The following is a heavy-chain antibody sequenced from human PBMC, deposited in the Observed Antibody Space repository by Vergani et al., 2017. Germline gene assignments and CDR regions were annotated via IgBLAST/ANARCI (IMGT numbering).Heavy chain of an antibody. D-gene: IGHD4-17*01. CDR2: VDPEDGET. CDR3: ATPHTVTTGGMEV. CDR1: GYTFTDHY. Sequence: EVQLVQSGAEVKKPGATMKLSCKVSGYTFTDHYMLWVNQAAGKGLEWMGIVDPEDGETIYAEKFKGRVTIAADTSTDTAHLELSSLRSEDTAVYYCATPHTVTTGGMEVWGQGTTVIVSS. J-gene: IGHJ6*02. V-gene: IGHV1-69-2*01.